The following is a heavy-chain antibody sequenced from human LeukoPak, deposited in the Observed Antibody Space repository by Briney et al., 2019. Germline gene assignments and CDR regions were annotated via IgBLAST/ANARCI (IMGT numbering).Heavy chain of an antibody. V-gene: IGHV3-43*01. Sequence: GGSLRLSCAASGFTFDDYTMHWVRQAPGKGLEWVSLISWDGGSTYYADSVKGRSTISRDNSKNSLYLQMNSLRTEDTALYYCAKAGREYYYYMDVWGKGTTVTVSS. J-gene: IGHJ6*03. CDR3: AKAGREYYYYMDV. CDR2: ISWDGGST. CDR1: GFTFDDYT. D-gene: IGHD1-1*01.